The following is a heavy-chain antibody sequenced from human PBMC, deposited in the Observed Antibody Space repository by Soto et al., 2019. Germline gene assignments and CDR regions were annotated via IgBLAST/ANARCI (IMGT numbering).Heavy chain of an antibody. J-gene: IGHJ4*02. CDR1: GFTFSDYS. V-gene: IGHV3-48*01. Sequence: EVQLVESGGGLVQPGGSLRLSCAASGFTFSDYSMNWVRQSPGKGLEWVSYISSSSTIYYADSVKGRFTISRDNAKSSLYLQMNSLRAEDTAVYYCARVGWGDIRLAFDYWGQGTLVTVSS. CDR3: ARVGWGDIRLAFDY. CDR2: ISSSSTI. D-gene: IGHD3-9*01.